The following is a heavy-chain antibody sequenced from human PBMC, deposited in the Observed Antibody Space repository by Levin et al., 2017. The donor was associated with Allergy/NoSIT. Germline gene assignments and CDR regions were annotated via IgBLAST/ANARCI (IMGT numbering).Heavy chain of an antibody. V-gene: IGHV4-59*08. Sequence: TSSETLSLTCTVSGGSISRYYWSWIRQPPGKGLEWIGYIYYSGSTNYNPSLKSRVTMSIDTSKNQFSLKLSSVTAADTAVYYCARLTGDRAFDTWGQGTMVTVSS. CDR2: IYYSGST. CDR3: ARLTGDRAFDT. D-gene: IGHD7-27*01. CDR1: GGSISRYY. J-gene: IGHJ3*02.